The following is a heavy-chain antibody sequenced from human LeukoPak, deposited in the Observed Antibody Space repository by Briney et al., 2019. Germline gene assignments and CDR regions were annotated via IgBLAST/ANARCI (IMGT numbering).Heavy chain of an antibody. CDR2: ISSSSSYI. D-gene: IGHD4-11*01. Sequence: GGSLRLSCAASGFTFSSYSMNWVRQAPGKGLEWVSSISSSSSYIYYADSVKGRFTISRDNPKNSLYLQMNSLRAEDTAVYYCARGPPTARTHYMDVWGKGTTVTVSS. CDR1: GFTFSSYS. V-gene: IGHV3-21*01. J-gene: IGHJ6*03. CDR3: ARGPPTARTHYMDV.